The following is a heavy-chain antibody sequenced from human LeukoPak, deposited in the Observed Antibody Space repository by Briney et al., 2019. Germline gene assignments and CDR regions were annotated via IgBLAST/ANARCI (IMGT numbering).Heavy chain of an antibody. CDR2: ISYDGSNK. CDR1: GFTFSSYG. Sequence: PGGSLRLSCAASGFTFSSYGMHWVRQAPGKGLEWVAVISYDGSNKYYADSVKGRFTISRDNSKNTLYLQMNSLRAEDTAVYYCARESGDSGFGMDVWGQGTTVTVSS. D-gene: IGHD2-21*02. CDR3: ARESGDSGFGMDV. V-gene: IGHV3-30*03. J-gene: IGHJ6*02.